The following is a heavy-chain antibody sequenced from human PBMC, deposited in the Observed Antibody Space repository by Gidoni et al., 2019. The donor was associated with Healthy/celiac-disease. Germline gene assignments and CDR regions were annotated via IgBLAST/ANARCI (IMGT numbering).Heavy chain of an antibody. CDR3: TTVYYDYIWGSTTSPYFDY. Sequence: EVQLVESGGGLVKPGGSLRLSCAASGFTFSNAWMNWVRQAPGKGLEWVGRIKSKTDGGTTDYAAPVKGRFTISRDDSKNTLYLQMNSLKTEDTAVYYCTTVYYDYIWGSTTSPYFDYWGQGTLVTVSS. J-gene: IGHJ4*02. CDR1: GFTFSNAW. CDR2: IKSKTDGGTT. V-gene: IGHV3-15*07. D-gene: IGHD3-16*01.